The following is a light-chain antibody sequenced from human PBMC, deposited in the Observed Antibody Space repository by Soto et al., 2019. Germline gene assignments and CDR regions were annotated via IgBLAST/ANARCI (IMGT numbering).Light chain of an antibody. CDR1: QDIGFW. CDR3: QQSARFPLA. Sequence: DIQVTQSPPAVSASVGDRVTITCRASQDIGFWLAWYQQKPGTAPKLLISAASTLPVGVPARFSGSGSGTDFTLTISSLLPEDSATYFCQQSARFPLAFGGGTKVEIK. CDR2: AAS. V-gene: IGKV1-12*01. J-gene: IGKJ4*01.